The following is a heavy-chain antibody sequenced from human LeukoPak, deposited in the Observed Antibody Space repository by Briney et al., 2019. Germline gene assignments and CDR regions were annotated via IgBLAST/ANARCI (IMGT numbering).Heavy chain of an antibody. Sequence: ASVKVSCKASGYTFTGYYMHWVRQAPGQGLEWMGWINPNSGGTNYAQKFQGRVTMTRDTSISTAYMELSRLRSDDTAVYYCARDRWRAARPFDHWGQGTLVTVSS. CDR2: INPNSGGT. V-gene: IGHV1-2*02. CDR3: ARDRWRAARPFDH. D-gene: IGHD6-6*01. J-gene: IGHJ4*02. CDR1: GYTFTGYY.